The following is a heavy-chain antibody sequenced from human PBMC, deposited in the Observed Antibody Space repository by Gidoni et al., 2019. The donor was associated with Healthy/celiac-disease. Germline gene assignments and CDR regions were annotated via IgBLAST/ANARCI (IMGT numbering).Heavy chain of an antibody. CDR1: GGSISSYY. V-gene: IGHV4-59*08. J-gene: IGHJ4*02. D-gene: IGHD3-22*01. Sequence: QVQLQESGPGLVKPSETLSLTCTVSGGSISSYYWSWIRQPPGKGLEWIGYIYYSGSTNYNPSLKSRVTISVDTSKNQFSLKLSSVTAADTAVYYCARLRVYDSSGYYYRAPIPYFDYWGQGTLVTVSS. CDR3: ARLRVYDSSGYYYRAPIPYFDY. CDR2: IYYSGST.